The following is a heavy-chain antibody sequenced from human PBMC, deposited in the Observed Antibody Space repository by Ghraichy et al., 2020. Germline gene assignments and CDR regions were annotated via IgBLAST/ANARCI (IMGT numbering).Heavy chain of an antibody. CDR1: GGSFSGYY. CDR2: INHSGST. CDR3: ASESGGETYYDFWNP. D-gene: IGHD3-3*01. V-gene: IGHV4-34*01. Sequence: SETLSLTCAVYGGSFSGYYWSWIRQPPGKGLEWIGEINHSGSTNYNPSLKSRVTISVDTSKNQFSLKLSSVTAADTAVYYCASESGGETYYDFWNPWGQGTLVTVSS. J-gene: IGHJ4*02.